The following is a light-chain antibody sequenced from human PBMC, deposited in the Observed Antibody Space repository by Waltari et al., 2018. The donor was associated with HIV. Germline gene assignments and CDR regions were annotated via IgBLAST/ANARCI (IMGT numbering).Light chain of an antibody. CDR1: SSHSGNNY. V-gene: IGLV1-51*01. CDR3: GSWDSSLSAVV. CDR2: DNN. J-gene: IGLJ2*01. Sequence: QSVLTQPPSVSAVPGQKVTISALGSSSHSGNNYLSWYQQLPGTAPKLLIYDNNKRPSGIPDRFSGSKSGTSATLGITGLQTGDEADYYCGSWDSSLSAVVFGGGTKLTVL.